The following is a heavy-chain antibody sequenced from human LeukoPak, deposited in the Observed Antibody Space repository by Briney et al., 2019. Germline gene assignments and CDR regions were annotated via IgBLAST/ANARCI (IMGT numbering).Heavy chain of an antibody. CDR3: ARDDDYGDYSDWYFDL. D-gene: IGHD4-17*01. V-gene: IGHV3-7*01. CDR1: GFTFSSYW. Sequence: PGGSLRLSCAASGFTFSSYWMSWVRQAPGKGLEWVANIKQDGSEKYYVDSVKGRFTISRDNAKNSLYLQMNSLRAEDTAVYYCARDDDYGDYSDWYFDLWGRGTLVTVSS. CDR2: IKQDGSEK. J-gene: IGHJ2*01.